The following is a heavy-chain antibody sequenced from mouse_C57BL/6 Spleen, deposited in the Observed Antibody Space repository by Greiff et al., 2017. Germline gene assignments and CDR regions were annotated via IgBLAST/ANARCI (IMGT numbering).Heavy chain of an antibody. Sequence: QVQLQQPGAELVKPGASVKLSCKASGYTFTSYWMHWVKQRPGQGLEWIGMIHPNRGSTNYTEKFKSKATLTVDKSSSTAYMQLSSLTSEDSAVYYCATYDYWFAYWGQGTLVTVSA. D-gene: IGHD2-4*01. J-gene: IGHJ3*01. V-gene: IGHV1-64*01. CDR3: ATYDYWFAY. CDR2: IHPNRGST. CDR1: GYTFTSYW.